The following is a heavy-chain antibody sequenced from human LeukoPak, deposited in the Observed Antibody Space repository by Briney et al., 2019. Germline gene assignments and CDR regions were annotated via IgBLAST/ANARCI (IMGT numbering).Heavy chain of an antibody. CDR1: GGSISSSSYY. CDR2: IHHRGSA. V-gene: IGHV4-39*07. Sequence: SETLSLTCTVSGGSISSSSYYWGWIRQPPGKGLEWIATIHHRGSAYYNPSLTSRVTISVDTSNNQFSLKLSSVTAADTAVYYCVRDFDYWGQGALVTVSS. CDR3: VRDFDY. J-gene: IGHJ4*02.